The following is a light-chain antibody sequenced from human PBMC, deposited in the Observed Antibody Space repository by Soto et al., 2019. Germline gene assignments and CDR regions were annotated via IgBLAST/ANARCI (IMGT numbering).Light chain of an antibody. J-gene: IGLJ1*01. V-gene: IGLV2-8*01. CDR1: SSDVAAYDY. Sequence: QSVLTQPPSASGSPGQSVTIACTGTSSDVAAYDYVSWYQQHPGKAPKLMIYEINKRPSGVPDRFSGSKSGNTASLTVSGLQAEDEADYYCSSFEGSNNCTYVFGTGTKLTVL. CDR3: SSFEGSNNCTYV. CDR2: EIN.